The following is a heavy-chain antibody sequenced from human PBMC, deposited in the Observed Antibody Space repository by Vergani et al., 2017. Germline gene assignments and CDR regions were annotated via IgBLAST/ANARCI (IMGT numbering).Heavy chain of an antibody. CDR1: GFTFSSYG. CDR2: IRYDGSNK. V-gene: IGHV3-30*02. J-gene: IGHJ2*01. Sequence: QVQLVESGGGVVQPGGSLRLSCAASGFTFSSYGMHWVRQAPGKGLEWVAFIRYDGSNKYYADSVKGRFTISKDISKNTVDLQMNSLGVEDTAVYFCAREGDPAGGWYFDLWGRGTLVTVSS. D-gene: IGHD3-16*01. CDR3: AREGDPAGGWYFDL.